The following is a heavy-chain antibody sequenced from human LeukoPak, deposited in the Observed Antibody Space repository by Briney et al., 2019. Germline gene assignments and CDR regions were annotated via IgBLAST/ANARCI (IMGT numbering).Heavy chain of an antibody. D-gene: IGHD6-13*01. V-gene: IGHV1-8*01. Sequence: ASVKVSCKASGYTFTSYDINWVRQATGQGLEWMGWMNPNSGNTGYAQKFQGRVTMTRNTSISTAYMELSSLRSDDTAVYYCAREEGLAAAGLFDYWGQGTLVTVSS. J-gene: IGHJ4*02. CDR3: AREEGLAAAGLFDY. CDR1: GYTFTSYD. CDR2: MNPNSGNT.